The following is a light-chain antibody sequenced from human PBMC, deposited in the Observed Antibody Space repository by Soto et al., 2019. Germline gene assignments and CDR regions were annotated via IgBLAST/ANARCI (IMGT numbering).Light chain of an antibody. CDR1: SSNIGNNF. CDR3: ATWDSSLIARV. CDR2: DNN. V-gene: IGLV1-51*01. Sequence: QSVLTQPPSVSAAPGQKVTISCSGSSSNIGNNFVSWYQHLPGTAPKLLIYDNNKRPSGIPDRFSGTKSGTSATLGITGLQTGAEAHYYCATWDSSLIARVFGGGTKLTVL. J-gene: IGLJ2*01.